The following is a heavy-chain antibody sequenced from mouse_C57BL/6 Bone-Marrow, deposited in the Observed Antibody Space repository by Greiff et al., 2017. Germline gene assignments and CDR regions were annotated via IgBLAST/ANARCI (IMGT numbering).Heavy chain of an antibody. CDR2: IDPSDSET. D-gene: IGHD2-2*01. J-gene: IGHJ2*01. CDR3: ARERVYYGYDD. V-gene: IGHV1-52*01. Sequence: QVQLQQPGAELVRPGSSVKLSCKASGYTFTSYWMHWVKQRPIQGLEWIGNIDPSDSETHYNQKFKDKATLTVDKSSSTAYMQLSSLTSEDSAVYYCARERVYYGYDDWGQGTTLTVSS. CDR1: GYTFTSYW.